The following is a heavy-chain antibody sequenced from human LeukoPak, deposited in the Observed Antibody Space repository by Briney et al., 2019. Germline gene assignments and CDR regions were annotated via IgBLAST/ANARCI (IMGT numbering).Heavy chain of an antibody. CDR1: GGTFSSYA. V-gene: IGHV1-69*01. CDR2: IIPIFGTA. J-gene: IGHJ4*02. CDR3: ARGLVSGWPHRGSVSFYFDY. D-gene: IGHD6-19*01. Sequence: GASVKVSCKASGGTFSSYAISWVRQAPGQGLEWMGGIIPIFGTANYAQKFQGRVTITADESTSTAYMELSSLRSEDTAVYYCARGLVSGWPHRGSVSFYFDYWGQGTLVTVSS.